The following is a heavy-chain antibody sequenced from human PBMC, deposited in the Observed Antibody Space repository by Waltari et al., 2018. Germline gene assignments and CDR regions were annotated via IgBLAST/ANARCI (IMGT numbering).Heavy chain of an antibody. D-gene: IGHD3-10*02. CDR3: ALFGESQAGYYFDY. CDR2: INHSGST. V-gene: IGHV4-34*01. Sequence: QVQLQQWGAGLLKPSETLSLTCAVYGGSFSGYYWSWIRQPPGKGLEWIGEINHSGSTNYNPSVKSRVTISVDTSKNQFSLKLSSVTAADTAVYYCALFGESQAGYYFDYWGQGTLVTVSS. CDR1: GGSFSGYY. J-gene: IGHJ4*02.